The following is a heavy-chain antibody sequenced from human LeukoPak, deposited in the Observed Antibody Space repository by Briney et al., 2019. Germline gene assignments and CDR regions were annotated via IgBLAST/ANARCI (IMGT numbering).Heavy chain of an antibody. Sequence: GASVKVSCKVSGYTLTELSMHWVRQAPGKGLEWMGGFDPEDGETIYAQKFQGRVTMTEDTSTDTAYMELSSLRSEDTAVYYCATDLTAVAGTDYWGQGTLVTVSS. V-gene: IGHV1-24*01. CDR3: ATDLTAVAGTDY. J-gene: IGHJ4*02. CDR1: GYTLTELS. CDR2: FDPEDGET. D-gene: IGHD6-19*01.